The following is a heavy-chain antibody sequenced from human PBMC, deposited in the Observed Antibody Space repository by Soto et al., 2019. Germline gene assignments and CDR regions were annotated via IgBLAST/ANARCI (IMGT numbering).Heavy chain of an antibody. V-gene: IGHV3-74*01. D-gene: IGHD3-9*01. J-gene: IGHJ3*01. CDR1: EFSFSSYW. CDR2: INTDGSST. CDR3: ARSPGGYYID. Sequence: EVQLVESGGGLVQPGGSLRLSCVDSEFSFSSYWMHWVRQGPGKGLVWVSRINTDGSSTNYADSVKGRFTISRDNAKNTVYLQMSSLRGEDTAVYYCARSPGGYYIDWGQGTMVTVSS.